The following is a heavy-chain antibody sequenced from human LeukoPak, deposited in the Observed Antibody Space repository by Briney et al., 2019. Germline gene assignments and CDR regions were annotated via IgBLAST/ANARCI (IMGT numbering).Heavy chain of an antibody. CDR2: VYHSGTT. CDR3: ARHGGTLGYFDN. D-gene: IGHD1-26*01. Sequence: PSETLSLTCTVSGGSISTYYWSWIRQPPRKGLEWIGYVYHSGTTNYNPSLKRRVTISADTSKNQFSLKVKSVTAADTAVYYCARHGGTLGYFDNWGQGTLVTVSS. CDR1: GGSISTYY. V-gene: IGHV4-59*08. J-gene: IGHJ4*02.